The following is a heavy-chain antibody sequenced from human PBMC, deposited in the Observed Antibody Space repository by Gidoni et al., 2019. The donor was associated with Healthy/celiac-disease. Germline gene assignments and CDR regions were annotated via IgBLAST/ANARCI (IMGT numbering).Heavy chain of an antibody. CDR2: ISAYNGYT. CDR1: GYTFTTYG. Sequence: QPQLVQPAPAVKKPGASVKVPCKASGYTFTTYGSSWVRQAPGQGLEWMGWISAYNGYTNYAQKLQGRVTMTTDTSTSTAYMELRSLRSDDTAVYYCAATFYYDRELFGWGQGTLVTVSS. J-gene: IGHJ4*02. V-gene: IGHV1-18*01. CDR3: AATFYYDRELFG. D-gene: IGHD3-22*01.